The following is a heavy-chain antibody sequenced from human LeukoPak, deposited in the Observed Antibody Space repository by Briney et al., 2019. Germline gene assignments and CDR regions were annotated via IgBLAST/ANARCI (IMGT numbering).Heavy chain of an antibody. V-gene: IGHV3-23*01. Sequence: GGSLRLSCAASGFTFSTYAMIWVRQAPGKGLEWVSVIGGSGSYTYYADSVKGRFTISRDNSKDTLYLQMNSLRAEDTAVYCCARDWYDYWGQGTLVTVSS. CDR1: GFTFSTYA. J-gene: IGHJ4*02. D-gene: IGHD6-13*01. CDR2: IGGSGSYT. CDR3: ARDWYDY.